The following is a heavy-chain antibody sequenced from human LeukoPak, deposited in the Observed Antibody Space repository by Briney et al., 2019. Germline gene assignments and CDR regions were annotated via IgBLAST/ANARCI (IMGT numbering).Heavy chain of an antibody. V-gene: IGHV3-48*03. D-gene: IGHD5-24*01. J-gene: IGHJ4*02. CDR2: IKHDGCLK. Sequence: PGGSLRLSCVGSGLPFSGFELNWVRQAPGKGLEWVSYIKHDGCLKTYADSVKGRFTNSRDDMRNSLSLQMNGLRPEDTAIYYCARRFRDWGQGILVTVS. CDR1: GLPFSGFE. CDR3: ARRFRD.